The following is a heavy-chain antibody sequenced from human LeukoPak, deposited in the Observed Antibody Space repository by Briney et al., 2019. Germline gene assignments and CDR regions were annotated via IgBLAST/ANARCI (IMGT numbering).Heavy chain of an antibody. CDR3: ARDRLGVVVPAAMGPYYYGMDV. V-gene: IGHV3-21*01. D-gene: IGHD2-2*01. CDR1: GFTFSSYS. J-gene: IGHJ6*02. Sequence: GGSLRLSCAASGFTFSSYSMNWVRQAPGKGLEWVSSISSSSSYIYYAGSVKGRFTISRDNAKNSLYLQMNSLRAEDTAVYYCARDRLGVVVPAAMGPYYYGMDVWGQGTTVTVSS. CDR2: ISSSSSYI.